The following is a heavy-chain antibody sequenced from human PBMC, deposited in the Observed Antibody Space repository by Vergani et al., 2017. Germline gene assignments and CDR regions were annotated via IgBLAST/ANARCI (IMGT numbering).Heavy chain of an antibody. J-gene: IGHJ5*02. Sequence: QVQLVESGGGVVQPGRSLRLSCAASGFTFSSYGMHWVRQAPGKGLEWVAVIWYDGSNKYYADSVKGRFTISRDNSKNTLYLQMNSLRAEDTAVYYWAKDVEDYSNYGWFDPWGQGTLVTVSS. CDR3: AKDVEDYSNYGWFDP. CDR2: IWYDGSNK. CDR1: GFTFSSYG. V-gene: IGHV3-33*06. D-gene: IGHD4-11*01.